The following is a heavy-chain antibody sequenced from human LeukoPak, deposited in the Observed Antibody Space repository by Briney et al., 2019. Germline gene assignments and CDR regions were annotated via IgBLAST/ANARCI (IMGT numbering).Heavy chain of an antibody. CDR2: ISSSGSTI. CDR1: GFTFSDYY. V-gene: IGHV3-11*01. J-gene: IGHJ5*01. Sequence: GGSLRLSCAASGFTFSDYYMSWIRQAPGKGLEWVSYISSSGSTIYYADSVRGRFTISRDNAQSSVSLQMDSLRAEDTAVYYCARGGCGGGNCYSGTGWFESWGQGALVIVST. CDR3: ARGGCGGGNCYSGTGWFES. D-gene: IGHD2-21*02.